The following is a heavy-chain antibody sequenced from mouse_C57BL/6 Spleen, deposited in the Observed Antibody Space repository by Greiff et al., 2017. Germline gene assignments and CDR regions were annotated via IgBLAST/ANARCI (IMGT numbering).Heavy chain of an antibody. J-gene: IGHJ3*01. D-gene: IGHD3-3*01. V-gene: IGHV5-4*01. CDR3: AREGDGFAY. CDR2: ISDGGSYT. Sequence: EVKLVESGGGLVKPGGSLKLSCAASGFTFSSYAMSWVRQTPEKRLEWVATISDGGSYTYYPENVKGRFTISRDNAKTNLYLQMSHLKSEDTAMYYCAREGDGFAYWGQGTLVTVSA. CDR1: GFTFSSYA.